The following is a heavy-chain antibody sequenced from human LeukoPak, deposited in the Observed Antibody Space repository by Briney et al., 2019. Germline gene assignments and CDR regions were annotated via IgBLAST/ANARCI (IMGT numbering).Heavy chain of an antibody. D-gene: IGHD4-17*01. CDR3: AREGGGDYGEGFDY. Sequence: PGRSLRLSCAASGFIFSNSAMHWVRQAPGKGLEWVANINPDGSEKTYVDSMKGRFTISRDNAKNSMYLQMNSLRAEDTAVYYCAREGGGDYGEGFDYWGQGTLVTVSS. CDR1: GFIFSNSA. J-gene: IGHJ4*02. CDR2: INPDGSEK. V-gene: IGHV3-7*01.